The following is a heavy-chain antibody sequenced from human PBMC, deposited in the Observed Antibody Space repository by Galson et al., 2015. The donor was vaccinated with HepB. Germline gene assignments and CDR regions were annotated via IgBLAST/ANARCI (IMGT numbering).Heavy chain of an antibody. CDR2: IDPSDSYT. Sequence: QSGAEVKKPGESLRISCKGSGYSFTSYWISWVRQMPGKGLEWMGRIDPSDSYTNYSPSFQGHVTISADKSISTAYLQWSSLKASDTAMYYCARYVRDKSDSSGYAEPYYYYYGMDVWGQGTTVTVSS. V-gene: IGHV5-10-1*01. J-gene: IGHJ6*02. CDR1: GYSFTSYW. D-gene: IGHD3-22*01. CDR3: ARYVRDKSDSSGYAEPYYYYYGMDV.